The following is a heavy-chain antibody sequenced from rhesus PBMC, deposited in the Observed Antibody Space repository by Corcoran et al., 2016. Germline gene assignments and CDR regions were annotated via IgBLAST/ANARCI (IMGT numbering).Heavy chain of an antibody. V-gene: IGHV4S11*01. CDR3: ARQGGDSLDV. CDR1: GGSINSNY. Sequence: QVQLQESGPGLVKPLETLSLTCAVSGGSINSNYWSWIRQAPGKGLEWIGYIYGSGSSTNYNPSLKSRVTLSVDTSKNQLSLKLSSVTAADTAVYYCARQGGDSLDVWGRGVLVTVSS. J-gene: IGHJ5-2*02. CDR2: IYGSGSST.